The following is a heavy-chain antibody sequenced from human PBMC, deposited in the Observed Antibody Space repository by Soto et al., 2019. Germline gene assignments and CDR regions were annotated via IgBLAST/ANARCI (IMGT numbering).Heavy chain of an antibody. D-gene: IGHD1-1*01. CDR3: ARGRYGDY. V-gene: IGHV1-18*01. CDR2: ISAHNGNT. Sequence: QVHLVQSGAEVKKPGASVKVSCKASGYTFTSYGITWVRQAPGQGLEWMGWISAHNGNTDYAQKRQGRVIGTSDTSQSTAYVELTSLISDDTAGDSCARGRYGDYWGQGALVTVSS. J-gene: IGHJ4*02. CDR1: GYTFTSYG.